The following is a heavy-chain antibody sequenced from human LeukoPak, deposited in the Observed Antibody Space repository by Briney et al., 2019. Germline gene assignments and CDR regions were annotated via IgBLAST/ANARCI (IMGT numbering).Heavy chain of an antibody. J-gene: IGHJ5*02. CDR1: GGSFSGYY. V-gene: IGHV4-34*01. Sequence: NPSETLSLTCAVYGGSFSGYYWGWIRQPPGKGLEWIGEINHSGSTNYNPSLKSRVTISVDTSKNQFSLKLSSVTAADTAVYYCAREEAGYFFNWFDPWGQGTLVTVSS. CDR3: AREEAGYFFNWFDP. D-gene: IGHD6-13*01. CDR2: INHSGST.